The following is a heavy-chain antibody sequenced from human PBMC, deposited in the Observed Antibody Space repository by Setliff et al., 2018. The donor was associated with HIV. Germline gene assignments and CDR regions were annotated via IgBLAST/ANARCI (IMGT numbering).Heavy chain of an antibody. Sequence: GESLKISCAASGFTFSSYWMSWVRQAPGKGLEWVANIKQDGSEKYYVDSVKGRFTISRDNAKNSLYLQMNSLRAEDTAVYYCASHFGYCSSTSCEGYWGQGALVTSPQ. CDR1: GFTFSSYW. J-gene: IGHJ4*02. CDR3: ASHFGYCSSTSCEGY. V-gene: IGHV3-7*05. CDR2: IKQDGSEK. D-gene: IGHD2-2*01.